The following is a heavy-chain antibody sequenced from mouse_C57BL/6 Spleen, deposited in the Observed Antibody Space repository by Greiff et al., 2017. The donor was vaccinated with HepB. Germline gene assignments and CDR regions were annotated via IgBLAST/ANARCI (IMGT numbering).Heavy chain of an antibody. CDR2: IYPRSGNT. J-gene: IGHJ2*01. Sequence: QVQLQQSGAELARPGASVKLSCKASGYTFTSYGISWVKQRTGQGLEWIGEIYPRSGNTYYNEKFKGKATLTADKSSSTAYMELRSLTSEDSAVYFCASFLYGSPYYFDYWGQGTTLTVSS. D-gene: IGHD1-1*01. V-gene: IGHV1-81*01. CDR1: GYTFTSYG. CDR3: ASFLYGSPYYFDY.